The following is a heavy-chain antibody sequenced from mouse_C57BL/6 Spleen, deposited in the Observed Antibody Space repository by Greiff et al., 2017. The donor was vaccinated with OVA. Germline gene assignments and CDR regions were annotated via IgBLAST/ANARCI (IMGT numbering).Heavy chain of an antibody. Sequence: VHVKQSGPELVKPGASVKIPCKASGYTFTDYNMDWVKQSHGKSLEWIGDINPNNGGTIYNQKFKGKATLTVDKSSSTAYMELRSLTSEDTAVYYCARLDSSGYEGYWGQGTTLTVSS. CDR2: INPNNGGT. CDR1: GYTFTDYN. D-gene: IGHD3-2*02. J-gene: IGHJ2*01. V-gene: IGHV1-18*01. CDR3: ARLDSSGYEGY.